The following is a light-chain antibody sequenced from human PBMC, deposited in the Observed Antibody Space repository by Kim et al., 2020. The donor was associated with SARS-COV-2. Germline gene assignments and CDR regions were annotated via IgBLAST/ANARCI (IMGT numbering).Light chain of an antibody. CDR2: GSS. J-gene: IGKJ2*01. CDR1: HSLSAPF. CDR3: HQYGTAPYT. V-gene: IGKV3-20*01. Sequence: SPGESAPLSCRASHSLSAPFLAWYQHKPGQSPRLLIYGSSTRATGIPDRFSGSASGTDFTLTISRLEPEDFAVYYCHQYGTAPYTFGQGTKLEI.